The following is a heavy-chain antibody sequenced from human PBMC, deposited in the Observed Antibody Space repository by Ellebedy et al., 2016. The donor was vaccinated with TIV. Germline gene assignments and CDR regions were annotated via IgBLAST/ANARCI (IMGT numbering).Heavy chain of an antibody. CDR2: LYSDGSGA. V-gene: IGHV3-74*01. D-gene: IGHD3-22*01. Sequence: GESLKISXAASGFTFDKYWVHWVRQAPGEGLVWVSRLYSDGSGASYADSVKGRFTISRDNAKSTLFLQMESLKVEDTAVYFCARDPTNFSSGWQYHYGLDVWGQGTTVTVSS. J-gene: IGHJ6*02. CDR3: ARDPTNFSSGWQYHYGLDV. CDR1: GFTFDKYW.